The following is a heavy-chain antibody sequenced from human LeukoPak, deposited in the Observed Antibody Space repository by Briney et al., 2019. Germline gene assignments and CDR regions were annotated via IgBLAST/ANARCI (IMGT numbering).Heavy chain of an antibody. J-gene: IGHJ4*02. CDR2: IYTSGST. CDR1: GGSISSYY. D-gene: IGHD1-26*01. Sequence: SETLSLTCTVSGGSISSYYWSWIRQPAGKGLEWIGRIYTSGSTNYNPSLKSRVTMSVDTSKNQFSLKLSSVTAADTAAYYCARSSIVGATDYFDYWGQGTLVTVSS. CDR3: ARSSIVGATDYFDY. V-gene: IGHV4-4*07.